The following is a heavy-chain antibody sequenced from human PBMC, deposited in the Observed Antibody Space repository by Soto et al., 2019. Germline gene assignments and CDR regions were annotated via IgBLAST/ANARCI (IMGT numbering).Heavy chain of an antibody. CDR1: GGTFSSYA. V-gene: IGHV1-69*13. J-gene: IGHJ6*02. Sequence: GASVKVSCKASGGTFSSYAISWVRQAPGQGLEWMGGIIPIFGTANYAQKFQGRVTITADASTSTAYMELSNLRSEDTAVSYFPRDYVVVVAATPFRYYYGIDVWGPGPTVPVSS. D-gene: IGHD2-15*01. CDR2: IIPIFGTA. CDR3: PRDYVVVVAATPFRYYYGIDV.